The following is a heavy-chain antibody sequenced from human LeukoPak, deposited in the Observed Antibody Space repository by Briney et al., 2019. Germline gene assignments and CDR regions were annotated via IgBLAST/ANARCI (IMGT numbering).Heavy chain of an antibody. D-gene: IGHD3-3*01. CDR1: GYTFTSYS. V-gene: IGHV1-18*01. CDR2: ISAYNGNT. CDR3: ARDTYYDFWSGYYPYYGMDV. Sequence: ASVKVSCKASGYTFTSYSISWVRQAPGQGLEWMGWISAYNGNTNYAQKLQGRVTMTTDTSTSTAYMELRGLRSDDTAVYYCARDTYYDFWSGYYPYYGMDVWGQGTTVTVSS. J-gene: IGHJ6*02.